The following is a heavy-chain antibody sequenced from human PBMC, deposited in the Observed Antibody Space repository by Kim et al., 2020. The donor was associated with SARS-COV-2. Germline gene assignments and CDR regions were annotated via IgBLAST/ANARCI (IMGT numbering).Heavy chain of an antibody. V-gene: IGHV4-39*01. Sequence: LKSRVTISVDTSKNQFSRKLSSVTAADTSVYYCARQSLGRGGSDSNWFDPWGQGTLVTVSS. J-gene: IGHJ5*02. D-gene: IGHD3-10*01. CDR3: ARQSLGRGGSDSNWFDP.